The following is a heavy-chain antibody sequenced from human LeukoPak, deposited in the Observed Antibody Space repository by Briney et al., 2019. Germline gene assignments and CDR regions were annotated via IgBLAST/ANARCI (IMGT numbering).Heavy chain of an antibody. D-gene: IGHD3-16*02. CDR2: IYHSGST. J-gene: IGHJ4*02. CDR3: ARTGLRLGELSDY. V-gene: IGHV4-59*08. Sequence: PSETLSLTCTVSGGSISSYYWSWIRQPPGKGLEWIGSIYHSGSTYYNPSLKSRVTISVDTSKNQFSLKLSSVTAADTAVYYCARTGLRLGELSDYWGQGTLVTVSS. CDR1: GGSISSYY.